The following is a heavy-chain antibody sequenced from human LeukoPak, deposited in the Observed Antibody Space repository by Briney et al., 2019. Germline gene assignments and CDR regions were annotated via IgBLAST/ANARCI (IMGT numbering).Heavy chain of an antibody. CDR3: SQRGGP. CDR2: IYWNDDK. CDR1: GFSLSTSGEA. V-gene: IGHV2-5*01. J-gene: IGHJ5*02. Sequence: ESGPTLVKPTQTLTLTCTFSGFSLSTSGEAVGWIRQPPGKALEWLALIYWNDDKRYGPSLKSRLTITKDTSKNQVVLTMTNMDPVDTATYYCSQRGGPWGQGTLVTASS. D-gene: IGHD2-15*01.